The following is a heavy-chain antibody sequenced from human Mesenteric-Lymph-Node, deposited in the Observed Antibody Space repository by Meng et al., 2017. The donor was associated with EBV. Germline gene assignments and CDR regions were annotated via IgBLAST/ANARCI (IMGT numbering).Heavy chain of an antibody. CDR3: ASLLIVFGGVIVDY. J-gene: IGHJ4*02. CDR1: GGAIRSSSYY. V-gene: IGHV4-39*01. Sequence: QLQLQESGPGRGRPSETLSLPCTVSGGAIRSSSYYWGWIRQPPGKGLEWIGSIYSGGRTYYSPSLESRVTISVDTSKNQFSLKLNSVTAADTSVYFCASLLIVFGGVIVDYWGQGALVTVSS. CDR2: IYSGGRT. D-gene: IGHD3-16*02.